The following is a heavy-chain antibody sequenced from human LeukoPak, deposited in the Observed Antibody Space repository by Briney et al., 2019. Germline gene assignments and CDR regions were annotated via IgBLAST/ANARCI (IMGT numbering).Heavy chain of an antibody. D-gene: IGHD3-10*02. CDR3: AELGITMIGGV. CDR1: GFTFSRYG. J-gene: IGHJ6*04. V-gene: IGHV3-48*03. CDR2: ISSSGSTM. Sequence: GGSLRLSCAGSGFTFSRYGFNWVRQAPGKGLEWVSYISSSGSTMYYADSVKGRFTISRDNAKNSLYLQMNSLRAEDTAVYYCAELGITMIGGVWGKGTTVTISS.